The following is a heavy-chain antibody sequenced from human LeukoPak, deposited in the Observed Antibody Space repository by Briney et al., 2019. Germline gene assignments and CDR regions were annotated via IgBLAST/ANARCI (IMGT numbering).Heavy chain of an antibody. CDR2: INAGNGNT. CDR1: GYTFTSYA. D-gene: IGHD3-10*01. J-gene: IGHJ5*02. Sequence: ASVKVSCKASGYTFTSYAMHWVRQAPGQRLEWMGWINAGNGNTKYSQKFQGRVTITRDTSASTAYMELSSLRSEDAAVYYCARDLGSQLLWFGENWFDPWGQGTLVTVSS. V-gene: IGHV1-3*01. CDR3: ARDLGSQLLWFGENWFDP.